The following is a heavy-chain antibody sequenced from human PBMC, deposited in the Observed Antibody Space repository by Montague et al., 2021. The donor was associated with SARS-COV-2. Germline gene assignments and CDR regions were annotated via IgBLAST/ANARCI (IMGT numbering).Heavy chain of an antibody. CDR3: ARGAVVVPAATEDYYCYYGMDV. Sequence: SETLSLTCTVSGFSISTGYYWGWIRQPPGKGLEWIGSIYHSGSTNYNPXXKSRVTISVDTSKNQFSLKLSSVTAADTAVYYCARGAVVVPAATEDYYCYYGMDVWGQGTTVTVSS. CDR1: GFSISTGYY. CDR2: IYHSGST. J-gene: IGHJ6*02. D-gene: IGHD2-2*01. V-gene: IGHV4-38-2*02.